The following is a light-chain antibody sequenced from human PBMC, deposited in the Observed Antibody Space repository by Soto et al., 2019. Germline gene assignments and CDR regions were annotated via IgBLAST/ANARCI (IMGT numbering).Light chain of an antibody. Sequence: QSVLTQPPSASGTPGQRVTISCSGSSSNIGSTSVYWYQQLPVTAPKLLIYSNNRRPSGVPDRLSGSKSGTSASLAISGLQSEDEADYYCAAWDNSLSGWVFGGGTKLTVL. CDR3: AAWDNSLSGWV. CDR1: SSNIGSTS. J-gene: IGLJ3*02. CDR2: SNN. V-gene: IGLV1-44*01.